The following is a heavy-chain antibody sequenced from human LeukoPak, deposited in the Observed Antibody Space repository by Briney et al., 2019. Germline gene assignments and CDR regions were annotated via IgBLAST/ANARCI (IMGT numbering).Heavy chain of an antibody. CDR1: GFTVSTNY. CDR3: ARDGGYCSGGTCYGDAFDI. CDR2: IYSGGST. Sequence: GGSLGLSCAASGFTVSTNYMSWVRQSPVKGLEWVSVIYSGGSTYYADSVKGRFTISRDNSKNTLYLQMNSLRAEDTAVYYCARDGGYCSGGTCYGDAFDIWGQGTMVTVSS. D-gene: IGHD2-15*01. J-gene: IGHJ3*02. V-gene: IGHV3-66*01.